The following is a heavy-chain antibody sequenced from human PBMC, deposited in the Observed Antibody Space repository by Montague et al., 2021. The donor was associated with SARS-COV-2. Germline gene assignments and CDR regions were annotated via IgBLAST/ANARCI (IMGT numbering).Heavy chain of an antibody. Sequence: PALVKPTQTLTLTCTFSGFSVSTSGLCVSWIRQPPGKALEWLALIDWDDDTYYSTSLKTRLAISKDTSKNQVVLTMTDMDPVDTGTYSCARIPEYSSGGGPDWYFDLWGRGTLVTVSS. J-gene: IGHJ2*01. D-gene: IGHD6-19*01. CDR3: ARIPEYSSGGGPDWYFDL. CDR2: IDWDDDT. V-gene: IGHV2-70*01. CDR1: GFSVSTSGLC.